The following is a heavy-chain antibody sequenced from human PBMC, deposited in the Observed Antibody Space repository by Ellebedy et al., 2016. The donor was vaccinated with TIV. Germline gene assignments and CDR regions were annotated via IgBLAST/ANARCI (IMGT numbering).Heavy chain of an antibody. CDR1: GFTFSGYW. D-gene: IGHD1-14*01. J-gene: IGHJ1*01. CDR2: INSDGRTS. Sequence: GESLKISCAASGFTFSGYWMSWVRQGPGKGLAWVARINSDGRTSDYAESVKGRCTISRDNARNTLYLQMKGLRVEDTAVYYGIIYGGWEVAWGQGTLFTVPS. V-gene: IGHV3-74*01. CDR3: IIYGGWEVA.